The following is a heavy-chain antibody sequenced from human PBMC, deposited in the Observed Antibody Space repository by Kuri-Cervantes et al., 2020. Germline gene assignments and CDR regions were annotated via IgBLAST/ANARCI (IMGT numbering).Heavy chain of an antibody. J-gene: IGHJ4*02. CDR1: GYTFTRYA. V-gene: IGHV1-3*01. CDR2: INADNGNT. Sequence: ASVKVSCKASGYTFTRYAVHWVRQAPGQRLEWMGWINADNGNTKYSQKLQGRVTITRDTSASTVYMELSSLRSEDTAVYYCATEITFYDSGASNEGFWGQGTLVTVSS. D-gene: IGHD3-22*01. CDR3: ATEITFYDSGASNEGF.